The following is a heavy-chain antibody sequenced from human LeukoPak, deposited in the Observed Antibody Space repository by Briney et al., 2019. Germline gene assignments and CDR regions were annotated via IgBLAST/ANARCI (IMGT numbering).Heavy chain of an antibody. Sequence: ASVKVSCKASGYTFTNFGVAWVRQAPRQGLEWMAWISAYNGNPNYAQKFQGRVTMTTDTSTSTAYMELRNLTSDETAVYFCARGGGTRVYYFDYWGQGTLVTVSS. CDR3: ARGGGTRVYYFDY. D-gene: IGHD1-1*01. V-gene: IGHV1-18*01. CDR1: GYTFTNFG. J-gene: IGHJ4*02. CDR2: ISAYNGNP.